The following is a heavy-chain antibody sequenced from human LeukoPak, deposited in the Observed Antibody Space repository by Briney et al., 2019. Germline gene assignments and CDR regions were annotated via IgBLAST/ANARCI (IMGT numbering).Heavy chain of an antibody. V-gene: IGHV3-7*01. Sequence: GGSLRLSCAASGFTFSNVWMSWVRQAPGKGLDWVANINIDGSEKYYVDSLKGRFTISRDNAKNSLYLQMNSLRAEDTAVYYCVKYGGDLGVAFDCWGQGTLVTVSS. CDR3: VKYGGDLGVAFDC. J-gene: IGHJ4*02. D-gene: IGHD2-21*01. CDR1: GFTFSNVW. CDR2: INIDGSEK.